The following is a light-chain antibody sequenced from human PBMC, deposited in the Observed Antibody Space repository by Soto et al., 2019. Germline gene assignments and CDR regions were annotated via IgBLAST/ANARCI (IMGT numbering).Light chain of an antibody. Sequence: DIQMTQSPSSLSASVGDRVTITLQASQDISDVLNWYQQQPGKAPKVLIYDASKLQTGVPSRFSGRGSGKDFTFTISSLQPDDSGAYYCQQFYDLPITFGQGTRLEIK. CDR3: QQFYDLPIT. CDR2: DAS. CDR1: QDISDV. V-gene: IGKV1-33*01. J-gene: IGKJ5*01.